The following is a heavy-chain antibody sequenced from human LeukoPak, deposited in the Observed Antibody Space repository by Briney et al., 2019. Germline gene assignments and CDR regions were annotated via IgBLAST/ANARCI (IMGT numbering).Heavy chain of an antibody. D-gene: IGHD5-18*01. J-gene: IGHJ3*02. V-gene: IGHV1-2*02. CDR3: ASPRGYSYGSVSGRYAFDI. Sequence: ASVKVSCKASGYTFTGYYMHWVRQAPGQGLEWMGWINPNSGGTNYAQKFQGRVTMTRDTSISTAYMELSRLRSDDTAVYYCASPRGYSYGSVSGRYAFDIWGQGTMVTVSS. CDR1: GYTFTGYY. CDR2: INPNSGGT.